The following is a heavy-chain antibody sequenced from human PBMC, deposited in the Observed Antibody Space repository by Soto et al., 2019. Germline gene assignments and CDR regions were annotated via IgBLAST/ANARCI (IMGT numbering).Heavy chain of an antibody. Sequence: GGSLRLSCAASGFTFSSYAMSWVRQAPGKGLEWVSAISGSGGSTYYADSVKGRFTISRDNSKNTLYLQMNSLRAEDTAVYYYAKRPGYSSSWYYFDYWGQGTLVTVSS. V-gene: IGHV3-23*01. CDR1: GFTFSSYA. CDR2: ISGSGGST. J-gene: IGHJ4*02. CDR3: AKRPGYSSSWYYFDY. D-gene: IGHD6-13*01.